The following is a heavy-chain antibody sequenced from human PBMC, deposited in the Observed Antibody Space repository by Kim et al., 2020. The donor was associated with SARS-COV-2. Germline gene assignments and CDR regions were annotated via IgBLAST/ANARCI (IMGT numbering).Heavy chain of an antibody. Sequence: GRSLRLSCAASGFTFSSYGMHWVRQTPGKGLEWVAVIWYDGSNKYYADSVKGRFTISRDNSKNTLYLQMNSLRAEDTAVYYCARDVYPYCSSTSCLRGMDVWGQGTTVTVSS. J-gene: IGHJ6*02. V-gene: IGHV3-33*01. D-gene: IGHD2-2*01. CDR1: GFTFSSYG. CDR3: ARDVYPYCSSTSCLRGMDV. CDR2: IWYDGSNK.